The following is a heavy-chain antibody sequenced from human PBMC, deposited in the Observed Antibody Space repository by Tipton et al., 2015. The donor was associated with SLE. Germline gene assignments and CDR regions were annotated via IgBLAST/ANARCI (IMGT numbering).Heavy chain of an antibody. D-gene: IGHD1-26*01. J-gene: IGHJ3*02. Sequence: TLSLTCTVSGGSITNHYWNWIRQPPGKGLEWIGYIHYSGTTHDNPSLKSRVTMSVDMSKNQFSLRLTSVTAADTAVYYCARTLGAIAHTVYDAFDIWGQGTMVTVSS. CDR3: ARTLGAIAHTVYDAFDI. CDR1: GGSITNHY. V-gene: IGHV4-59*11. CDR2: IHYSGTT.